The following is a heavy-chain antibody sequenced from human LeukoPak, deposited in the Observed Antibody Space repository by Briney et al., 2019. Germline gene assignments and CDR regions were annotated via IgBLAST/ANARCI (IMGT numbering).Heavy chain of an antibody. V-gene: IGHV4-4*07. Sequence: SETLSLTCTVSGGSISSYYWSWIRQPAGKGLEWIGRIYTSGSTNYNPSLKSRVTMSVDTSENQFSLKLSSVTAADTAVYYCARGGGSSGWSLFDYWGQGTLVTVSS. J-gene: IGHJ4*02. CDR3: ARGGGSSGWSLFDY. CDR2: IYTSGST. D-gene: IGHD6-19*01. CDR1: GGSISSYY.